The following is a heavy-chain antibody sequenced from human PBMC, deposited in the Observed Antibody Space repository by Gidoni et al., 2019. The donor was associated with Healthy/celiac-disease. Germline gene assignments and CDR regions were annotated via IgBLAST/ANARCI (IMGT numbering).Heavy chain of an antibody. CDR2: ISAYNGNT. CDR3: ARVGGYCSGGSCYLTGFSFDY. Sequence: QVQLVQSGAEVKKPGASVTVSCKASGYTFTSYGISWVRQAPGQGLEWMGWISAYNGNTNYAQKLQGRVTMTTDTSTSTAYMELRSLRSDDTAVYYCARVGGYCSGGSCYLTGFSFDYWGQGTLVTVSS. D-gene: IGHD2-15*01. V-gene: IGHV1-18*01. J-gene: IGHJ4*02. CDR1: GYTFTSYG.